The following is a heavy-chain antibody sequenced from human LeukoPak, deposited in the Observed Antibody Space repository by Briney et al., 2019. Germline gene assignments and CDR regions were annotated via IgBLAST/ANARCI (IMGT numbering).Heavy chain of an antibody. Sequence: GGSLRLSCAASGFTFSIYAMSWVRQAPGKGLEWVSAISGSGGSTYYADSVKGRFTISRDNSKNTLYLQMNSLRTEDTAVYYCAKSKVRGANSDAFDIWGQGTMVTVSS. CDR2: ISGSGGST. D-gene: IGHD3-10*01. J-gene: IGHJ3*02. CDR1: GFTFSIYA. V-gene: IGHV3-23*01. CDR3: AKSKVRGANSDAFDI.